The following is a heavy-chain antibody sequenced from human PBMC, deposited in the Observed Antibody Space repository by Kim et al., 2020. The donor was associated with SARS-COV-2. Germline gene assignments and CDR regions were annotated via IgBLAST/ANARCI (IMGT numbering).Heavy chain of an antibody. CDR3: TRERLWFGELLPY. J-gene: IGHJ4*02. V-gene: IGHV3-49*02. Sequence: YAASVKGRFTISRDESKSIAYLQMNSLKTEDTAVYYCTRERLWFGELLPYWGQGTLVTVSS. D-gene: IGHD3-10*01.